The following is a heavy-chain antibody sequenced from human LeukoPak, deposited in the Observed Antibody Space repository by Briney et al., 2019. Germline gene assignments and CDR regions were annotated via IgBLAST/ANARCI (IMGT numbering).Heavy chain of an antibody. CDR1: GGCISSYY. J-gene: IGHJ3*02. V-gene: IGHV4-59*01. Sequence: PSETLSLTCTVSGGCISSYYWSWIRQPPGKGLEWIGYIYYSGSTNYNPSLKSRVTISVDTSKNQFSLKLSSVTAADTAVYYCATTPDGIAARGGAFDIWGQGTMVTVSS. D-gene: IGHD6-6*01. CDR3: ATTPDGIAARGGAFDI. CDR2: IYYSGST.